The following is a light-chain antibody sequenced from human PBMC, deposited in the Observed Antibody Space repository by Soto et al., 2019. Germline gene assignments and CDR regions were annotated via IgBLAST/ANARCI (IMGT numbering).Light chain of an antibody. CDR3: QQRSNWPRT. CDR1: QSVSRH. J-gene: IGKJ1*01. Sequence: EIVLTQSPATLSLSPGERATLSCRASQSVSRHLVWYQQKPGQAPGLLIYDASNRATGIPARFSGSGSGTDFTLTISSLEPEDFVVYYCQQRSNWPRTFGQGTKVEIK. CDR2: DAS. V-gene: IGKV3-11*01.